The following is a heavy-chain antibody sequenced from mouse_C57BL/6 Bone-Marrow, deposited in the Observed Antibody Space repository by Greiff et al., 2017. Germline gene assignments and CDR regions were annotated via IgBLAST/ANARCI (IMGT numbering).Heavy chain of an antibody. J-gene: IGHJ3*01. V-gene: IGHV5-12*01. CDR3: ARDPFAY. CDR1: GFTFSDYY. CDR2: ISNGGGST. Sequence: EVMLVESGGGLVQPGGSLKLSCAASGFTFSDYYMYWVRQTPEKRLEWVAYISNGGGSTYYPDTVKGRFTISRDNAKNTLYLQMSRLKSEDTAMYYCARDPFAYWGQGTLVTVS.